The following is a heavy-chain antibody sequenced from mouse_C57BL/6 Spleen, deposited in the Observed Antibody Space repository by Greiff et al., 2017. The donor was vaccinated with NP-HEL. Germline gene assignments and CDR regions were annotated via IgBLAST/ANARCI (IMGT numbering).Heavy chain of an antibody. J-gene: IGHJ4*01. CDR3: AREGKSIYFYAMDY. CDR2: ISSGSSTI. CDR1: GFTFSDYG. Sequence: EVKLVESGGGLVKPGGSLKLSCAASGFTFSDYGMHWVRQAPEKGLEWVAYISSGSSTIYYADTVKGRFTLSRDNAKNTLFLQMTSLRSEDTAMYYCAREGKSIYFYAMDYWGQGTSVTVSS. V-gene: IGHV5-17*01.